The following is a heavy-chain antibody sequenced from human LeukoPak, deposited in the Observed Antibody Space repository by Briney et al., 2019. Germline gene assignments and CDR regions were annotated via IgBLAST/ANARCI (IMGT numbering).Heavy chain of an antibody. J-gene: IGHJ4*02. Sequence: PSETLSLTCTVSGGSISSSGYYWGWIRQPPRKGLEWIGSIYYSGSTYYSPSLKSRVTISVDTSKNQFSLNLSSVTAADTAVYYCARRGDGYNSAIDYWGQGTLVTVSS. CDR3: ARRGDGYNSAIDY. CDR1: GGSISSSGYY. CDR2: IYYSGST. D-gene: IGHD5-24*01. V-gene: IGHV4-39*01.